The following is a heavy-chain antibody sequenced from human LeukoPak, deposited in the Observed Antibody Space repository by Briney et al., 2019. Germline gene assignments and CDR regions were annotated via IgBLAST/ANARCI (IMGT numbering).Heavy chain of an antibody. CDR3: ARLIIGVRGPIFYFDY. V-gene: IGHV4-30-4*01. J-gene: IGHJ4*02. CDR1: GGSISSGDYY. D-gene: IGHD3-10*01. CDR2: IYYSGST. Sequence: RSSETLSLTCTVSGGSISSGDYYWSWIRQPPGKGLEWIGYIYYSGSTNYNPSLKSRVTISVDTSKNQFSLKLSSVTAADTAVYYCARLIIGVRGPIFYFDYWGQGTLVTVSS.